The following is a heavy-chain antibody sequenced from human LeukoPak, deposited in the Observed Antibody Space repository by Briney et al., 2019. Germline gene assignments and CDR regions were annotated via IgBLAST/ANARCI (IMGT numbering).Heavy chain of an antibody. Sequence: PGRSLRLSCAASGFTFSSYAMHWVRQAPGKGLEWVAVISYDGSNKYYADSVKGRFTISRDNSKNTLYLQMSSLRAEDTAVYYCAREGGAGGSYLEHNWFDPWGQGTLVTVSS. CDR1: GFTFSSYA. J-gene: IGHJ5*02. CDR3: AREGGAGGSYLEHNWFDP. D-gene: IGHD1-26*01. V-gene: IGHV3-30*04. CDR2: ISYDGSNK.